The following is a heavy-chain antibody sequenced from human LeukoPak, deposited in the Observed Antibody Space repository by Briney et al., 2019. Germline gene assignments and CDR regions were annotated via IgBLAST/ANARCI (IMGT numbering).Heavy chain of an antibody. CDR3: AKDRGQWELRFDAFDI. CDR2: ISYDGSNK. V-gene: IGHV3-30*18. Sequence: GGSLRLSCAASGFMFSTYWMSWVRQAPGKGLEWAALISYDGSNKYYADSVKGRFTISRDNSKNTLYLQMNSLRAEDTAVYYCAKDRGQWELRFDAFDIWGQGTMVTVSS. CDR1: GFMFSTYW. D-gene: IGHD1-26*01. J-gene: IGHJ3*02.